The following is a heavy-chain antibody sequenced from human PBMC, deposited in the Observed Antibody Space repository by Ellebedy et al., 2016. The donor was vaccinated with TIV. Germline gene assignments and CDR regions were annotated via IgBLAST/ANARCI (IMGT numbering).Heavy chain of an antibody. Sequence: SETLSLTXAVYGGSFSGYYWSWIRQPPGKGLEWIGEINHSGSTNYNPSLKSRVTISVDTSKNQFSLKLSSVTAADTAVYYCASLKGSYWPYYYYGMDVWGQGTTVTVSS. J-gene: IGHJ6*02. CDR1: GGSFSGYY. CDR3: ASLKGSYWPYYYYGMDV. V-gene: IGHV4-34*01. CDR2: INHSGST. D-gene: IGHD3-10*01.